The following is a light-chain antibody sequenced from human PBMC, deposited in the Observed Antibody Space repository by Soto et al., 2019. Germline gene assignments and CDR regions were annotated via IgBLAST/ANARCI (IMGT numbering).Light chain of an antibody. CDR3: AAWDESLNGVG. J-gene: IGLJ2*01. CDR1: NSNIGSKI. CDR2: NNN. V-gene: IGLV1-44*01. Sequence: QSVLTQPPSASGTPGQRGTISCSGSNSNIGSKILNWYQQLPGTAPRLLTYNNNQLPSGVPDRFSAYKSGTTASLAISGLQSEDEADYYCAAWDESLNGVGFGGGTKVTF.